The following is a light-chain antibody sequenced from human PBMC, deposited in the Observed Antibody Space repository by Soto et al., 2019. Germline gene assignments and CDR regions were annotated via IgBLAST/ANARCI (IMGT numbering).Light chain of an antibody. Sequence: EIVLTQSPATLSLSPGEGATLSCRASQSVSSYLAWYQQKPGQAPRLLIHDASDRATGIPARFSGSGSGTDFTLTICSLSPEDLSVYYCQQRSTWPFTFCPGTKLELK. CDR3: QQRSTWPFT. CDR2: DAS. J-gene: IGKJ3*01. V-gene: IGKV3-11*01. CDR1: QSVSSY.